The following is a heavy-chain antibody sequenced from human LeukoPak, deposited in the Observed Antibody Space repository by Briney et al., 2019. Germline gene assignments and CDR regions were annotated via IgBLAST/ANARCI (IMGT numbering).Heavy chain of an antibody. CDR3: ARASGGAAAGRDY. J-gene: IGHJ4*02. Sequence: SETLSLTCTVSGGSISSGDSYWSWIRQPPGKGLEWLGYIYYSGSTYYHPSLKSRVTISVDTSKNQFSLKLSSVTAADTAVYYCARASGGAAAGRDYWGQGTLVTVSS. D-gene: IGHD6-13*01. V-gene: IGHV4-30-4*01. CDR2: IYYSGST. CDR1: GGSISSGDSY.